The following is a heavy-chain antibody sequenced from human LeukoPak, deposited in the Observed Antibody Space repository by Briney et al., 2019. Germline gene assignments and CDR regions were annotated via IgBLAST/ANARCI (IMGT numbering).Heavy chain of an antibody. CDR2: INHSGST. D-gene: IGHD7-27*01. J-gene: IGHJ4*02. CDR3: ARGLGPGAFDY. CDR1: GGSSSGYY. V-gene: IGHV4-34*01. Sequence: PSETLSLTCAVYGGSSSGYYWSWIRQPPGKGLEWIGEINHSGSTNYNPSLKSRVTISVDTSKNQFSLKLSSVTAADTAVYYCARGLGPGAFDYWGQGTLVTVSS.